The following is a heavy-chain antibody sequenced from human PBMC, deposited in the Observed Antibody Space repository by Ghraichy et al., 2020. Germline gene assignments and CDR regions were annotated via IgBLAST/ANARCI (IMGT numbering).Heavy chain of an antibody. V-gene: IGHV3-13*01. CDR1: GFTFSNYD. CDR3: ARGLQGYCNYTNCPFDQ. D-gene: IGHD2-2*01. Sequence: GGSLRLSCVVSGFTFSNYDMHWVRQGTGRGLEWVSSIGTLGDTYYPGSVEGRFTISRENATGSLYLQMNSLRAGDTAVYYCARGLQGYCNYTNCPFDQWGQGPLVPVSS. J-gene: IGHJ4*02. CDR2: IGTLGDT.